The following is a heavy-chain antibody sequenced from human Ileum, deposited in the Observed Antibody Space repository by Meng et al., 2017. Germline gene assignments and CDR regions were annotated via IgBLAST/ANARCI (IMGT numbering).Heavy chain of an antibody. J-gene: IGHJ4*02. Sequence: GPGPVNPPPTLSLTLTVSGDSISSGGYYWTWIRQHPGKGLEWIGYIYSSGGTYYTPSLKSLVTISLDTSKNQFSLRLSSVTAADTAVYYCARIGFCSGRSCYGFFDYWGQGTLVTVSS. CDR2: IYSSGGT. CDR1: GDSISSGGYY. CDR3: ARIGFCSGRSCYGFFDY. V-gene: IGHV4-31*01. D-gene: IGHD2-15*01.